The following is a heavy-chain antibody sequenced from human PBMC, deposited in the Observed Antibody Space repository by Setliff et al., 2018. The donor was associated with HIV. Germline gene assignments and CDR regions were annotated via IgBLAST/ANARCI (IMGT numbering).Heavy chain of an antibody. CDR3: ATLSSSWTGYFDS. J-gene: IGHJ4*02. Sequence: ASVKVSCKISGYTLAALSIHWVRQAPGKGLEWMGGFDPKDGETIYAQKLQGRVTMTEDTSTDIAYMDLSSLRSEDTAVYYCATLSSSWTGYFDSWGQGTLVTVSS. V-gene: IGHV1-24*01. CDR1: GYTLAALS. CDR2: FDPKDGET. D-gene: IGHD6-13*01.